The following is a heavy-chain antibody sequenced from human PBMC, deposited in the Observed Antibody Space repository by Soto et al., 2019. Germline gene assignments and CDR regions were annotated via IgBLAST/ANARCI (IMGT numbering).Heavy chain of an antibody. J-gene: IGHJ6*03. CDR3: GVRRNTYYYYYYMDV. CDR2: ISGSGGST. CDR1: GFTFSSYA. V-gene: IGHV3-23*01. Sequence: PGGSLRLSCAASGFTFSSYAMSWVRQAPGKGLEWVSAISGSGGSTYYADSVKGRFTISRDNSKNTLYLQMNSLRAEDTAVYYCGVRRNTYYYYYYMDVWGKGTTVTVSS. D-gene: IGHD3-10*01.